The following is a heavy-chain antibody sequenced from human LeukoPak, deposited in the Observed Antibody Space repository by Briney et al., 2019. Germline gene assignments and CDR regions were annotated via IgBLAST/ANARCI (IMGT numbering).Heavy chain of an antibody. V-gene: IGHV4-59*01. CDR3: ARDVPMYSGSHLYYYMDV. J-gene: IGHJ6*03. CDR1: GGSISNYY. CDR2: IHNSGST. D-gene: IGHD1-26*01. Sequence: PSETLSLTCTVSGGSISNYYWSWIRQTPGKGLEWIGYIHNSGSTKYNPSLKSPVSISVDTSKNQFSLKVNSVTAADTAVYYCARDVPMYSGSHLYYYMDVWGKGTTVTVSS.